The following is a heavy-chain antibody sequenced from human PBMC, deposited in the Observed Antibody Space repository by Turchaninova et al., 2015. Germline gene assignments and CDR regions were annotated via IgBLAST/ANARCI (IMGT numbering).Heavy chain of an antibody. CDR3: VAGPGWYRFDY. CDR1: GYTFSPYV. J-gene: IGHJ4*02. Sequence: EVQLVESGGGLVHPGGSLRLSCAGSGYTFSPYVMGWVRQAPGRWRGWVSTAGGREYPPASWTCLFIISRDDAKNPFDLQSNSLVVEDAAVYYGVAGPGWYRFDYGGQGTLVTVSS. CDR2: AGGRE. D-gene: IGHD6-19*01. V-gene: IGHV3-23*04.